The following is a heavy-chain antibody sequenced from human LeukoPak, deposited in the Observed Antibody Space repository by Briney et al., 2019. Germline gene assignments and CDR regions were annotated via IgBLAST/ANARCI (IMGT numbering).Heavy chain of an antibody. D-gene: IGHD3-22*01. CDR3: KIHSSGYYYVDY. CDR1: GGSISSGGYY. J-gene: IGHJ4*02. Sequence: SQTLSLTCTVSGGSISSGGYYWSWIRQHPGKGLEWIGYIYYSGSTYYNPSLKSRVTISVDTSKNQFSLKLSSVTAADTAVYYCKIHSSGYYYVDYWGQGTLVTVSS. V-gene: IGHV4-31*03. CDR2: IYYSGST.